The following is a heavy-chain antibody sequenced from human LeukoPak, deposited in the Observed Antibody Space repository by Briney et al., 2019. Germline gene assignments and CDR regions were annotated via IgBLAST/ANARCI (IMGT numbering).Heavy chain of an antibody. CDR1: GFTFTTYY. J-gene: IGHJ4*02. D-gene: IGHD4-17*01. CDR2: INPSGGTT. Sequence: ASVKISCKASGFTFTTYYMHWVRQAPGQGLEWMGMINPSGGTTGYAQKFQGRVTMTRDTSTSTVYMELSSLRSEDTAVYYCARDRSRRYGDYADYWGQGTLVTVSS. CDR3: ARDRSRRYGDYADY. V-gene: IGHV1-46*01.